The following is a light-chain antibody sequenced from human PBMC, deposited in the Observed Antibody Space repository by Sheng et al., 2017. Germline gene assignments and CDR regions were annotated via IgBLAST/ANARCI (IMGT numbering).Light chain of an antibody. CDR2: DDR. V-gene: IGLV3-21*03. CDR1: NIGSKN. Sequence: SYVLTQPPSVSVAPGKTASIPCGGNNIGSKNVHWYQQKPGQAPVLVVYDDRNRPSGIPERFSGSNSENTAALSISRVEAGDEADYYCQVWDSSSDWVFGGGTKLTVL. J-gene: IGLJ3*02. CDR3: QVWDSSSDWV.